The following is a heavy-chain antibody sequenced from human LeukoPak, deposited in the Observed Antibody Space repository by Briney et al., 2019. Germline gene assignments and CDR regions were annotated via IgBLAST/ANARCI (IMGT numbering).Heavy chain of an antibody. CDR3: ARERTANYYDSSGYTQ. V-gene: IGHV1-2*04. D-gene: IGHD3-22*01. CDR1: GYTFTGYY. J-gene: IGHJ4*02. CDR2: INPNSGGT. Sequence: ASVKVSCKASGYTFTGYYMHWVRQAPGQGLEWMGWINPNSGGTNYAQKFQGWVTMTRDTSISTAYMELSRLRSDDTAVYYCARERTANYYDSSGYTQWGQGTLVTVSS.